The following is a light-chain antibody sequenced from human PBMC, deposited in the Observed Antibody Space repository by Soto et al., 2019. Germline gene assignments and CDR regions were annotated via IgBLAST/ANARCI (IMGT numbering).Light chain of an antibody. J-gene: IGKJ3*01. CDR3: QQRSNWPLVT. Sequence: EIVLTQSPATLYLSPGERATLSCRASQSVSSYLAWYQQKPCQPPRLLIYDASNRATGIPARFSGSGSGTDFTLPSSSLATEDFAVYYCQQRSNWPLVTFGPGTRVDV. CDR2: DAS. V-gene: IGKV3-11*01. CDR1: QSVSSY.